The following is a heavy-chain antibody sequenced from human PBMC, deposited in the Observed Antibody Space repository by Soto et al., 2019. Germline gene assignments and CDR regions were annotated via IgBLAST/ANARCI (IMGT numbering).Heavy chain of an antibody. CDR3: ARTVVPAAMGSYYYYYYMDV. Sequence: SETLSLTCTVSGGSISSYYWSWIRQPPGKGLEWIGYIYYSGSTNYNPSLKSRVNISVDTSKNQFSLKLSSVTAADTAVYYCARTVVPAAMGSYYYYYYMDVWGKGTTVTVSS. CDR2: IYYSGST. CDR1: GGSISSYY. J-gene: IGHJ6*03. V-gene: IGHV4-59*01. D-gene: IGHD2-2*01.